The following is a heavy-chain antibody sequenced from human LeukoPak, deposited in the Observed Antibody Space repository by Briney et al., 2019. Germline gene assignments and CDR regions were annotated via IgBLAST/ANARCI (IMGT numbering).Heavy chain of an antibody. CDR3: ARVSDISVAAYFDY. V-gene: IGHV3-21*04. J-gene: IGHJ4*02. CDR2: ISSSSSYI. D-gene: IGHD6-19*01. CDR1: GFTFSSYS. Sequence: GGSLRLSCAASGFTFSSYSMNWVRQAPGKGLEWVSSISSSSSYIYYADSVKGRFTISRDNAKNSLYLQMNSLRAEDTALYYCARVSDISVAAYFDYWGQGTLVTVFS.